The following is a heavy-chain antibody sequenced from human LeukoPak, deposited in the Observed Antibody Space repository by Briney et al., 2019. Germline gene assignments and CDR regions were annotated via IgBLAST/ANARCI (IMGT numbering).Heavy chain of an antibody. Sequence: SGTLSLTCSVSGASVSSGGYYWSWIRQTPGKGLEWIGYTYHSGSPFHNPSLKGRATISLDRSRNQVSLKLTSVTAADTAVYYCRVTTNVYDYIDVWGKGTTVIVSS. D-gene: IGHD1/OR15-1a*01. CDR2: TYHSGSP. J-gene: IGHJ6*03. CDR3: RVTTNVYDYIDV. V-gene: IGHV4-30-2*01. CDR1: GASVSSGGYY.